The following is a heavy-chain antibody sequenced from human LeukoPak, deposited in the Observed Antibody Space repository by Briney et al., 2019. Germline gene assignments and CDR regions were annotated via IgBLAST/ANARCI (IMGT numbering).Heavy chain of an antibody. CDR1: GFTFSGSG. CDR3: ARDYDFWSGYYSPTRGYFGY. D-gene: IGHD3-3*01. J-gene: IGHJ4*02. CDR2: IRYDGSNK. V-gene: IGHV3-30*02. Sequence: GESLKISCAASGFTFSGSGMHWVRQAPGKGLEWVTFIRYDGSNKYYTDSVKGRFTISIDNSKNTLYLQMDSLRAEDTAVYYCARDYDFWSGYYSPTRGYFGYWGQGTLVTVSS.